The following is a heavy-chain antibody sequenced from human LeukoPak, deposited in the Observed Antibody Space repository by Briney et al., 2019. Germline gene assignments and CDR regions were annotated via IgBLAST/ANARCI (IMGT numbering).Heavy chain of an antibody. Sequence: ASVKVSCKASAYTFGNYGFSWVRQAPGQGLEWMGWISAYNGNTNYAQKLQGRVTMTTDTSTSTAYVELRSLRSDDTAVYYCARGDYDSSGYYYFDHWGQGTLVTVSS. CDR1: AYTFGNYG. CDR2: ISAYNGNT. CDR3: ARGDYDSSGYYYFDH. D-gene: IGHD3-22*01. V-gene: IGHV1-18*01. J-gene: IGHJ4*02.